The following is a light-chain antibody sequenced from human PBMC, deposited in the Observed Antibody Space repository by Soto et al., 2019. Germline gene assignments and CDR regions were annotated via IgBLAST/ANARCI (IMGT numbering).Light chain of an antibody. V-gene: IGKV1-39*01. CDR2: AAS. CDR1: QGISND. Sequence: DVQLTQSPSSLSASVGDRVTITCRASQGISNDLNWYQQKRGKAPTLLIYAASTLQSGVPSRFSGSGSGTDFTLTLSSLHPEDFATFYCQQSYSTPPYTFGQGPKLEIK. CDR3: QQSYSTPPYT. J-gene: IGKJ2*01.